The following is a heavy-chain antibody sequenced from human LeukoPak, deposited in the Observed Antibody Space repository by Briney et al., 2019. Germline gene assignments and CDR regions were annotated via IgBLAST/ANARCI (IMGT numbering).Heavy chain of an antibody. CDR3: ARSQSGWFDP. D-gene: IGHD1-26*01. J-gene: IGHJ5*02. CDR1: GFTFSSYS. V-gene: IGHV3-21*01. CDR2: ISSSSSYI. Sequence: GGSLRLSCAASGFTFSSYSMNWARQAPGKGLEWVSSISSSSSYIYYADSVKGRFTISRDNAKNSLYLQMNSLRAEDTAVYYCARSQSGWFDPWGQGTLVTVSS.